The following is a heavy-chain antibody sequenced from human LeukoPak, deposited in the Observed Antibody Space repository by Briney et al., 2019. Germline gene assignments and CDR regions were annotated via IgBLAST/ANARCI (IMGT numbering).Heavy chain of an antibody. CDR1: GFTFSSYS. D-gene: IGHD3-10*01. J-gene: IGHJ4*02. Sequence: GGSLRLSCAASGFTFSSYSMNWVRQAPGKGLEWVSSISSSSSYIYYADSVKGRFTISRDNAKNSLYLQMNSLRAEDTAVYYCARDEPIITMVRGVIYDWGQGTLVTVSS. V-gene: IGHV3-21*01. CDR3: ARDEPIITMVRGVIYD. CDR2: ISSSSSYI.